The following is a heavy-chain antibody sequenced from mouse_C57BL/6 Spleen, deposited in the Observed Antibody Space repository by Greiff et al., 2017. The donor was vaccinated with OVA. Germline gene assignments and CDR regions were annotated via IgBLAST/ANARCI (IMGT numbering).Heavy chain of an antibody. J-gene: IGHJ3*01. CDR3: ARRTTEWYFDV. Sequence: QVQLQQPGAELVRPGSSVKLSCKASGYTFTSYWMDWVKQRPGQGLEWIGNIYPSDSETHYNQKFKDKATLTVYKSSSTAYMQLSSLTSEDSAVYYCARRTTEWYFDVWGQGTLVTVSA. CDR2: IYPSDSET. V-gene: IGHV1-61*01. CDR1: GYTFTSYW. D-gene: IGHD1-1*01.